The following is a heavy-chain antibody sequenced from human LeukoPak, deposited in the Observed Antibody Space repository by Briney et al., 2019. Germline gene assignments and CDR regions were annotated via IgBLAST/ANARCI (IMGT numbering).Heavy chain of an antibody. V-gene: IGHV1-69*05. Sequence: SVKVSCKASGYTFTSYAISWVRQAPGQGLEWMGGIIPIFGTANYAQKFQGRVTITTDESTSTAYMELSSLRSEDTAVYYCATGGDGYNLFDYWGQGTLVTVSS. CDR2: IIPIFGTA. CDR3: ATGGDGYNLFDY. CDR1: GYTFTSYA. J-gene: IGHJ4*02. D-gene: IGHD5-24*01.